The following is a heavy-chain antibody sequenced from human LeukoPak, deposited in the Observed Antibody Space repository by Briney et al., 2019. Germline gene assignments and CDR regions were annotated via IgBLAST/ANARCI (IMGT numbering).Heavy chain of an antibody. Sequence: GGSLRLSCAASGFTFSDYYMSWIRQAPGKGLEWVSYISSSSSYTNYADSVKGRFTISRDNAKNSLYLQMNSLRAEDTAVYYCARDLILAVRPYYYYGMDVWGHGTTVTVSS. V-gene: IGHV3-11*06. J-gene: IGHJ6*02. CDR2: ISSSSSYT. CDR3: ARDLILAVRPYYYYGMDV. D-gene: IGHD2-8*01. CDR1: GFTFSDYY.